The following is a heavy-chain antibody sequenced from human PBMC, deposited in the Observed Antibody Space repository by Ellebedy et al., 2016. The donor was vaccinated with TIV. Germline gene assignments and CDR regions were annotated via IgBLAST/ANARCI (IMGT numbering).Heavy chain of an antibody. CDR2: IKSNANGGTA. CDR3: TTNPGVWGDF. V-gene: IGHV3-15*07. D-gene: IGHD2-8*01. J-gene: IGHJ4*02. CDR1: GLTFSEAW. Sequence: PGGSLRLSCAASGLTFSEAWMNWVRQAPGKGLEWVGHIKSNANGGTADYAAPVKGRFTISRDDSKDTLYLQMDSLRTEETAVYYCTTNPGVWGDFWGQGTQVTVSS.